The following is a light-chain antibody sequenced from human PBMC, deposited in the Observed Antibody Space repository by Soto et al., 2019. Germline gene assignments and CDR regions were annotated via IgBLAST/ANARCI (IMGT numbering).Light chain of an antibody. CDR3: QQYESTPPT. V-gene: IGKV4-1*01. J-gene: IGKJ2*01. Sequence: DIVMTQSPDSLAVSLGERATINCKSSQSGLYSSNNKNYLAWYQQRPGQPPKLLIYWASTRESGVPDRFSGSGSGTDFTLTITCLQAEDVAVYYCQQYESTPPTFGQGTKLELK. CDR2: WAS. CDR1: QSGLYSSNNKNY.